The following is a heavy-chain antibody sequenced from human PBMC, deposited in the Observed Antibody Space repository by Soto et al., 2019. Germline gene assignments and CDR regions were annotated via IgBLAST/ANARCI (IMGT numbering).Heavy chain of an antibody. Sequence: ASVKVSCKASGYTLTSYYMHWVRQAPGQGLEWMGWISAYNGNTNYAQKLQGRVTMTTDTSTSTAYMELRSLRSDDTAVYYCARDQSYGGDFDYWGQGTLVTVS. D-gene: IGHD2-21*01. CDR1: GYTLTSYY. CDR2: ISAYNGNT. CDR3: ARDQSYGGDFDY. V-gene: IGHV1-18*04. J-gene: IGHJ4*02.